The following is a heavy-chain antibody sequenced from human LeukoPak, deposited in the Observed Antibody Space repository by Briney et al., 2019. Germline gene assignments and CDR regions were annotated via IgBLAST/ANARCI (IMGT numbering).Heavy chain of an antibody. CDR2: ISSGYI. V-gene: IGHV3-21*04. Sequence: GGSLRLSCAASGFTFSSYSMNWVRQAPGKGLEWVSSISSGYIYYADSVKGRFTISRDNAKNSLYLQMNSLRAEDTAVYYCAREGVSSGWYRKRYYFDYWGQGTLVTVSS. J-gene: IGHJ4*02. CDR1: GFTFSSYS. D-gene: IGHD6-19*01. CDR3: AREGVSSGWYRKRYYFDY.